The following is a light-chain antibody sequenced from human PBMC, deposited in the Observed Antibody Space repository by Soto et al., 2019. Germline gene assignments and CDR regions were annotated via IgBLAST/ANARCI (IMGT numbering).Light chain of an antibody. CDR2: RNN. CDR1: SSNIGSNY. J-gene: IGLJ2*01. Sequence: QSVLTQPPSASGTPGQRVTISCSGSSSNIGSNYVYWYQQLPGTAPKLLIYRNNQRPSGVPDRFSGSKSGTSASLDISGLRSEDDADYYCAAWDDSLSGVVFGGGTKLTVL. CDR3: AAWDDSLSGVV. V-gene: IGLV1-47*01.